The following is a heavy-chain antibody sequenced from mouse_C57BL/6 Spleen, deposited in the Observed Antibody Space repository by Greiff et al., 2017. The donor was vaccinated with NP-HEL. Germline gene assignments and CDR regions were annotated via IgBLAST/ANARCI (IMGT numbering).Heavy chain of an antibody. Sequence: EVQLQESGGGLVKPGGSLKLSCAASGFTFSSYAMSWVRQTPEKRLEWVATICDGGSYTYYPDNVKGRFTISRENARNNLYLQMSHLKSENTAMYYCARRGTYDYDPAWFAYWGQGTLVTVSA. CDR3: ARRGTYDYDPAWFAY. V-gene: IGHV5-4*01. D-gene: IGHD2-4*01. J-gene: IGHJ3*01. CDR1: GFTFSSYA. CDR2: ICDGGSYT.